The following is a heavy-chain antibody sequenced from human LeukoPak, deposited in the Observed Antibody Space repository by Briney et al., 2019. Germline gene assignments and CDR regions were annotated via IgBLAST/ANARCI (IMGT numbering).Heavy chain of an antibody. CDR1: GGSISSYY. CDR2: IYYSGST. V-gene: IGHV4-59*01. Sequence: SETLSLTCTVSGGSISSYYWSWIRQPPGKGLEWIGYIYYSGSTNYNPSLKSRVTISVDTSKNQFSLKLSSVTAADTAVYYCARVLRMVRGVYVGAFDIWGQGTMVTVSS. D-gene: IGHD3-10*01. J-gene: IGHJ3*02. CDR3: ARVLRMVRGVYVGAFDI.